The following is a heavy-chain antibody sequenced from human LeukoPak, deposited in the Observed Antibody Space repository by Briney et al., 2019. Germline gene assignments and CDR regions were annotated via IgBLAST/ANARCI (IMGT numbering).Heavy chain of an antibody. CDR3: AAYYYDSSGYYVDY. Sequence: PGGSLRLSCAAPGFTFSSYAMSWVRQAPGKGLEWVSAISGSGGSTYYADSVKGRFTISRDNSKNTLYLQMNSLRAEDTAVYYCAAYYYDSSGYYVDYWGQGTLVTVSS. CDR1: GFTFSSYA. V-gene: IGHV3-23*01. D-gene: IGHD3-22*01. J-gene: IGHJ4*02. CDR2: ISGSGGST.